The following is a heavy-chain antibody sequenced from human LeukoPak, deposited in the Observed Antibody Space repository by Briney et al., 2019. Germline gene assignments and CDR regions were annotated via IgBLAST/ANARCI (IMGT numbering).Heavy chain of an antibody. J-gene: IGHJ4*02. CDR2: ISGSGGST. D-gene: IGHD6-13*01. CDR3: AKDNSSWVKLYYFDY. V-gene: IGHV3-23*01. CDR1: GFTFSSYA. Sequence: PGGSLRLSCAASGFTFSSYAMSWVRQAPGKGLEWVSAISGSGGSTYYADSAKGRFTISRDNSKNTLYLQMNSLRAEDTAVYYCAKDNSSWVKLYYFDYWGQGTLVTVSS.